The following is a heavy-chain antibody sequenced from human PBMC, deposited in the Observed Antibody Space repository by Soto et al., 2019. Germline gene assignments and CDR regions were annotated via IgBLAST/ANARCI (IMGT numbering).Heavy chain of an antibody. Sequence: GKVSCKASGYTFTSYGISWVRQAPGQGLEWMGWISAYNGNTNYAQKLQGRVTMTTDTSTSTAYMELRSLRSDDTAVYYCARVGQANYDSSGYGVFDYWGQGTLVTVSS. J-gene: IGHJ4*02. CDR1: GYTFTSYG. V-gene: IGHV1-18*04. CDR3: ARVGQANYDSSGYGVFDY. CDR2: ISAYNGNT. D-gene: IGHD3-22*01.